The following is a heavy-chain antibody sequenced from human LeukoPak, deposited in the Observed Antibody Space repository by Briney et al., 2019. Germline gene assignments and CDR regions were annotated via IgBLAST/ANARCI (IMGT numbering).Heavy chain of an antibody. CDR2: INPNSGGT. CDR3: ARENYGSGSYYLDY. J-gene: IGHJ4*02. CDR1: GYTFTGYY. V-gene: IGHV1-2*02. D-gene: IGHD3-10*01. Sequence: GASVKVSCKASGYTFTGYYMHWVRQAPGQGLEWMGWINPNSGGTNYAQKFQGRVTMTRDTSISTAYMELSRLRSDDMAVYYCARENYGSGSYYLDYWGQGTLVTVSS.